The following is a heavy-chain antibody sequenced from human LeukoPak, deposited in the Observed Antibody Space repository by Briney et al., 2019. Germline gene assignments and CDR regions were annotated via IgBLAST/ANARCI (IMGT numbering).Heavy chain of an antibody. CDR2: VYYSGST. CDR1: GDSIISSSYY. D-gene: IGHD2-2*01. CDR3: ARHPYIVVVPAAYAFDI. J-gene: IGHJ3*02. V-gene: IGHV4-39*01. Sequence: SETLSLTCTVSGDSIISSSYYWGWIRQPPGKGLECIGSVYYSGSTYYSPSLKSRVTISVDTSKNQFSLKLSSVTAADTAVYYCARHPYIVVVPAAYAFDIWGQGTMVTVSS.